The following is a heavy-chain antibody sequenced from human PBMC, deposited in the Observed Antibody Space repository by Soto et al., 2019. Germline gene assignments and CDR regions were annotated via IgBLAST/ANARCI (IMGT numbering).Heavy chain of an antibody. CDR3: ARDLWLLGYYGMAV. V-gene: IGHV3-33*01. J-gene: IGHJ6*02. Sequence: QVQLVESGGGVVQPGRSLRLSCAASGFTFSSYGMHWVRQAPGKGLEWVAVIWYDGSNKYYADSVKGRFTISRDNSKNTLYRQMNGLRAEDTAVYYCARDLWLLGYYGMAVWGQGTTVTVSS. CDR1: GFTFSSYG. D-gene: IGHD3-9*01. CDR2: IWYDGSNK.